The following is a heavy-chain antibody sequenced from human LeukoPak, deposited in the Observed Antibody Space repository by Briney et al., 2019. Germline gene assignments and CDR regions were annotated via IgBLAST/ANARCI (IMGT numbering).Heavy chain of an antibody. J-gene: IGHJ4*02. D-gene: IGHD3-22*01. Sequence: ASVKVPCKASGYTFTSYGISWVRQAPGQGLEWMGWVSAYNGNTNYAQKLQGRVTMTTDTSPSTAYMELRSLRSDDTAVYYCARAGRDYYDSSGYSYWGQGTLVTVSS. CDR1: GYTFTSYG. CDR2: VSAYNGNT. V-gene: IGHV1-18*01. CDR3: ARAGRDYYDSSGYSY.